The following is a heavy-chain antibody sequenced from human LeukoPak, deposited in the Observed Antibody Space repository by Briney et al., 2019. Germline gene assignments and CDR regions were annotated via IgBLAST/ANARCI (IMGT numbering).Heavy chain of an antibody. D-gene: IGHD1-26*01. Sequence: ASVKVSCKASGYTFTGYYMRWVRQAPGQGLEWMGWINPNSGGTNYAQKFQGRVTMTRDTSISTAYMELSRLRSDDTAVYYCSRGRVWELPVGDFDYWGQGTLVTVSS. CDR1: GYTFTGYY. J-gene: IGHJ4*02. CDR3: SRGRVWELPVGDFDY. V-gene: IGHV1-2*02. CDR2: INPNSGGT.